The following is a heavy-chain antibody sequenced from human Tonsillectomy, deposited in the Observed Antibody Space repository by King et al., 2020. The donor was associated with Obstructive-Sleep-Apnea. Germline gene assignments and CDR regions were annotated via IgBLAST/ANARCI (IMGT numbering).Heavy chain of an antibody. V-gene: IGHV3-30*04. CDR2: ISYDGSNK. D-gene: IGHD7-27*01. CDR3: ARGWGGSPLDWYFDL. Sequence: QVQLVESGGGVVHPGRSLRLSCAASGFTFSSYAMHWVRQAPGKGLEWVAVISYDGSNKYYADSVKGRFTISRDNSKNTLYLQMNSLRAEDTAVYYCARGWGGSPLDWYFDLWGRGTLVTVSS. J-gene: IGHJ2*01. CDR1: GFTFSSYA.